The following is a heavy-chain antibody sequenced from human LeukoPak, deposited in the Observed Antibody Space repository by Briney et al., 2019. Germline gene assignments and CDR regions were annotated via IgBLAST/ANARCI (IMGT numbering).Heavy chain of an antibody. V-gene: IGHV4-59*12. CDR3: ARVGPPLNYYDSSGSAFDI. CDR1: GGSISSYY. CDR2: IYYSGST. Sequence: SETLSLTCTVSGGSISSYYWSWIRQPPGKGLEWIGYIYYSGSTNYNPSLKSQVTISVDRSKNQFSLKLSSVTAADTAVYYCARVGPPLNYYDSSGSAFDIWGQGTMVTVSS. J-gene: IGHJ3*02. D-gene: IGHD3-22*01.